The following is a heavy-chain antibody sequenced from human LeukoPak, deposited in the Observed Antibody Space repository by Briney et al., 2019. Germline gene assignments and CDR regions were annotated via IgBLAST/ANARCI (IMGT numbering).Heavy chain of an antibody. J-gene: IGHJ4*02. CDR2: ISGSGSTT. Sequence: GGSLRLSCAASGFTFSSYAMSWVRQAPGKGLEWVSAISGSGSTTYYADSVKGRFTISRDNAKNSLYLQMNSLRAEDTAVYFCARRHDYGDSWGQGTLVTVSS. CDR1: GFTFSSYA. V-gene: IGHV3-23*01. CDR3: ARRHDYGDS.